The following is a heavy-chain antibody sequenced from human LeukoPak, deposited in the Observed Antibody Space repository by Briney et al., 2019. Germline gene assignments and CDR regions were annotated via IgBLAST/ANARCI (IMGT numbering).Heavy chain of an antibody. CDR2: ISSIGST. Sequence: SETLSLTCTVSGGSISSHYWSWIRQPPGKGLEWIGYISSIGSTNYNPSLKSRVTISVDTSKNQFSLKLTSVTAADTAVYFCARDPTTVTKGLDIWGRGTMVTVSS. CDR3: ARDPTTVTKGLDI. V-gene: IGHV4-59*11. J-gene: IGHJ3*02. D-gene: IGHD4-17*01. CDR1: GGSISSHY.